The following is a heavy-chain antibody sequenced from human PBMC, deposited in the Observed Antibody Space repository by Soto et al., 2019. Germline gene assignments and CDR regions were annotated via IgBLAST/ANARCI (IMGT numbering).Heavy chain of an antibody. Sequence: QVQLVQSGAEVRKPGASVTVSCRSSGDSFNDYYIHWVRQAPGQGFEWMGWINPNGGVTKYAQKFQGWVSMTRDTSIRTVYMQLSRIISDDTAVYYCARESGGATATLDYYYFYMDVWGTGTTVTVSS. D-gene: IGHD5-12*01. CDR1: GDSFNDYY. CDR2: INPNGGVT. J-gene: IGHJ6*03. CDR3: ARESGGATATLDYYYFYMDV. V-gene: IGHV1-2*04.